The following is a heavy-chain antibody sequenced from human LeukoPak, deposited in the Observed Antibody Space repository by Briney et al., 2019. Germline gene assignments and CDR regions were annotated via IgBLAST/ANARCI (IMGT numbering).Heavy chain of an antibody. CDR2: ISSSSSYI. J-gene: IGHJ3*02. D-gene: IGHD6-13*01. CDR1: GFTFSSYS. Sequence: GGSLRLSCAASGFTFSSYSMNWVRQAPGKGLEWVSSISSSSSYIYYADSVKGRFTISRDNAKNSLYLQMNSLRAEDTAVYYCARGFWQQLVPDAFDIWGQGTMVTVSS. CDR3: ARGFWQQLVPDAFDI. V-gene: IGHV3-21*01.